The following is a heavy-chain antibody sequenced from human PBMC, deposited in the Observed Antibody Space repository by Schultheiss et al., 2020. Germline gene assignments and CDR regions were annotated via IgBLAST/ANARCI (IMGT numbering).Heavy chain of an antibody. CDR3: ARLFARYYYDSSGWFDP. J-gene: IGHJ5*02. Sequence: SETLSLTCAVSGGSISSSNWWSWVRQPPGKGLEWIGSIYYSGSTYYNPSLKSRVTISVDTSKNQFSLKLSSVTAADTAVYYCARLFARYYYDSSGWFDPWGQGTLVTVSS. V-gene: IGHV4-39*01. CDR1: GGSISSSNW. D-gene: IGHD3-22*01. CDR2: IYYSGST.